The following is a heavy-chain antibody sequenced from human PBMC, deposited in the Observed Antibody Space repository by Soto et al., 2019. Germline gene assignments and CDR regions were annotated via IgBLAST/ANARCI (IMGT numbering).Heavy chain of an antibody. Sequence: QMQVVESGGGLVKPGGSLRLSCAASGFNFSDYYMSWLRQAPGKGPEWLSYISSSSTYTNYADSVQGRFTISRDNAKNSLYLQMNDLSAGDTAVYYSARDHYDILTGYGWFDPWGQGTLVTVSS. J-gene: IGHJ5*02. V-gene: IGHV3-11*06. CDR3: ARDHYDILTGYGWFDP. CDR2: ISSSSTYT. CDR1: GFNFSDYY. D-gene: IGHD3-9*01.